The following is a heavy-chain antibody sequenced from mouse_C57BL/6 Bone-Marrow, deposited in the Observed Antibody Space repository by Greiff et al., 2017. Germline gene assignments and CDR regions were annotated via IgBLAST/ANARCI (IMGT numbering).Heavy chain of an antibody. V-gene: IGHV1-72*01. J-gene: IGHJ3*01. Sequence: QVQLQQPGAELVKPGASVKLSCKASGYTFTSYWMHWVKQRPGRGLEWIGRIDPNSGGTKYTEKFKSKATLTGDNPSSTAYMQRSSLTSEDSAVYYCARYYYDYAWFAYWGQGTLVTVSA. D-gene: IGHD2-4*01. CDR2: IDPNSGGT. CDR1: GYTFTSYW. CDR3: ARYYYDYAWFAY.